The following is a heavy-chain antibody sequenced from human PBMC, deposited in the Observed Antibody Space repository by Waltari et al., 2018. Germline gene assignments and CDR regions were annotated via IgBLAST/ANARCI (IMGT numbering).Heavy chain of an antibody. J-gene: IGHJ5*02. Sequence: QLQLQESGSGLVKPSQTLSLTCAVSGGSISSGGYSWSWIRQPPGKGLEWIGYIYHSGSTYYNPSLKSRVTISVDRSKNQFSLKLSSVTAADTAVYYCASRPYCSGGSCYAFDPWGQGTLVTVSS. CDR2: IYHSGST. CDR3: ASRPYCSGGSCYAFDP. V-gene: IGHV4-30-2*01. CDR1: GGSISSGGYS. D-gene: IGHD2-15*01.